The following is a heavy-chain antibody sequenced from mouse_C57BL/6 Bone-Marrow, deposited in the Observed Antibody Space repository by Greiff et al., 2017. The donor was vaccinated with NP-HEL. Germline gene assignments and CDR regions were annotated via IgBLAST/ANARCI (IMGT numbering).Heavy chain of an antibody. J-gene: IGHJ2*01. D-gene: IGHD3-2*02. CDR3: ARGLDSSGYVDDY. Sequence: QVQLQQSGAELARPGASVKLSCKASGYTFTSYGISWVKQRTGQGLEWIGEIYPRSGNTYYNEKFKGKATMTADKSSRTAYMELRSLTSEDSAVYFCARGLDSSGYVDDYWGQGTTLTVSS. CDR2: IYPRSGNT. CDR1: GYTFTSYG. V-gene: IGHV1-81*01.